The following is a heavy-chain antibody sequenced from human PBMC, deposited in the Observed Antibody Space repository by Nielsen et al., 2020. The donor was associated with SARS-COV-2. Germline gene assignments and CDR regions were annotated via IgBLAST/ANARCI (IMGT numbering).Heavy chain of an antibody. D-gene: IGHD3-3*01. Sequence: VRQMPGKGLEWMGIIYPGDSDTRYSPSFQGQVTISADKSISTAYLQWSSLKASDSAMYYCARQFQRASIFGVVGNWFDPWGQGTLVTVSS. CDR2: IYPGDSDT. V-gene: IGHV5-51*01. CDR3: ARQFQRASIFGVVGNWFDP. J-gene: IGHJ5*02.